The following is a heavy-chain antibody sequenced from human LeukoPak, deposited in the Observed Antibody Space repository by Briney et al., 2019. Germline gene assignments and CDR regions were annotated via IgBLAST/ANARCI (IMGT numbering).Heavy chain of an antibody. J-gene: IGHJ4*02. D-gene: IGHD2/OR15-2a*01. CDR1: GFTLSTYG. CDR2: NSYDGSDD. CDR3: VKPLSFVPIFEF. V-gene: IGHV3-30*18. Sequence: PGGSLKPSCPASGFTLSTYGLSWVRRAPDKGLEWVAFNSYDGSDDYYADSVKGRFTISRDNANNTLYLQMNSLRAEDTAVYFCVKPLSFVPIFEFWGQGTLVTVSS.